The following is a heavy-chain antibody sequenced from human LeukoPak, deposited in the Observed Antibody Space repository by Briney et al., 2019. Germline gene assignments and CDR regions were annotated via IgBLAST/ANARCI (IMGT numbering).Heavy chain of an antibody. V-gene: IGHV1-69*13. J-gene: IGHJ3*02. CDR2: IIPIFGTA. Sequence: ASVKVSCKASGGTFSSYAISWVRQAPGHGLEWMGGIIPIFGTASYAQKFQGRVTITADESTSTAYMELSSLRSEDTAVYYCATSPTAMVRGVIDDAFDIWGQGTMVTVSS. CDR3: ATSPTAMVRGVIDDAFDI. D-gene: IGHD3-10*01. CDR1: GGTFSSYA.